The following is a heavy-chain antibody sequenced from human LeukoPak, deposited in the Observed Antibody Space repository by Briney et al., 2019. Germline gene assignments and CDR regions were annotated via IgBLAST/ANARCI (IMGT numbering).Heavy chain of an antibody. CDR1: GGSISGYY. Sequence: SETLSLTCTVSGGSISGYYWSWIRQPPGKGLEWIGHIYYSGSTNYNPSLKSRVTISVDTSKNQFSLKLGSVTAADTAVYYCARVVAAAGYPGLWYYGMDVWGHGTTVTVS. CDR3: ARVVAAAGYPGLWYYGMDV. V-gene: IGHV4-59*01. CDR2: IYYSGST. J-gene: IGHJ6*02. D-gene: IGHD6-13*01.